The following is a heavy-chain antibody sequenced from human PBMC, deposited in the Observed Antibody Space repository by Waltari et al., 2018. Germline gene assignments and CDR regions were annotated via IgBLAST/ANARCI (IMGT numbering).Heavy chain of an antibody. CDR3: AKDLDDGDYSSPDY. D-gene: IGHD4-17*01. J-gene: IGHJ4*02. CDR2: ISWDGGST. Sequence: EVQLVESGGVVVQPGGSLRLSCAASGFTFDDYTMHWVRQAPGKGLEWVSLISWDGGSTDYADSVKGRFTISRDNSKNSLYLQMNRLRTEDTAVYYCAKDLDDGDYSSPDYWGQGTLVTVSS. CDR1: GFTFDDYT. V-gene: IGHV3-43*01.